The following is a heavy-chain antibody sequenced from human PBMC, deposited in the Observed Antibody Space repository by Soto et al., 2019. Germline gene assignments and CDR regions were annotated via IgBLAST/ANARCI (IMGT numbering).Heavy chain of an antibody. CDR1: GFTFSSYG. Sequence: GGSLRLSCAASGFTFSSYGMHWVRQAPGKGLELVAVISYDGSNKYYADSVKGRFTISRDNSKNTLYLQMNSLRAEDTAVYYCAKEGSDYDILTGSGYYGMDVWGQGTTVTVS. V-gene: IGHV3-30*18. CDR3: AKEGSDYDILTGSGYYGMDV. D-gene: IGHD3-9*01. CDR2: ISYDGSNK. J-gene: IGHJ6*02.